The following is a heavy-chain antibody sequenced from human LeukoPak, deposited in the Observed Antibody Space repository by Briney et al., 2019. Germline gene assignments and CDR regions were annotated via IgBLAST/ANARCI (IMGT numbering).Heavy chain of an antibody. CDR1: GFTFHNNW. D-gene: IGHD1-26*01. CDR2: IKPDGTET. Sequence: GGSLRLSCAASGFTFHNNWMTWVRQAPGKGLEWVASIKPDGTETHYVDSVKGRFTISRDNAKNSLFLQMRSLRAEDTAVYYCVRGGATVDFWGQGTLVTVSS. V-gene: IGHV3-7*05. CDR3: VRGGATVDF. J-gene: IGHJ4*02.